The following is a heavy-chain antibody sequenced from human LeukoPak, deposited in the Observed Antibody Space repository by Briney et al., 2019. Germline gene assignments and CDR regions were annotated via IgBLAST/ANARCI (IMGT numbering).Heavy chain of an antibody. CDR2: IYYTGTI. D-gene: IGHD2-15*01. J-gene: IGHJ6*02. CDR1: GGSLSGYY. V-gene: IGHV4-59*08. Sequence: SETLSLTRAVSGGSLSGYYWSWNRLSPGKGLEWIGYIYYTGTIIYSPSLECRVILSVDTSKDQISLNLRSVTAADTAVYYCARHDSIGYYQRGMDVWGPGTTVIVSS. CDR3: ARHDSIGYYQRGMDV.